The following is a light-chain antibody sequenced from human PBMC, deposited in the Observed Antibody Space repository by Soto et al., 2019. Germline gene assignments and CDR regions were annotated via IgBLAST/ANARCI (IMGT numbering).Light chain of an antibody. CDR2: DTS. Sequence: TVLTQSPDSLSSSPGERAPLSCRASQSVSNFLAWYQQKPGQAPRLLIYDTSDRATGLPARFSGSGSGTDFTLTISSLEPEDFAVFYCQQRSIWPWTFGQGTKVDIK. CDR1: QSVSNF. J-gene: IGKJ1*01. V-gene: IGKV3-11*01. CDR3: QQRSIWPWT.